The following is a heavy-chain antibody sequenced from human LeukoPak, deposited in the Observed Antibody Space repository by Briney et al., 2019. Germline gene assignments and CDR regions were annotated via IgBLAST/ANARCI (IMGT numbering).Heavy chain of an antibody. Sequence: QPGGSLRLSCAASGFTFSSYWMHWVRQAPGKGLVWVSRITSDGSTTSYADSVKGRFTISRDSAKNTLYLQMNSLRDEDTAVYYCARDGSLPDYWGQGTLVTVSS. V-gene: IGHV3-74*01. D-gene: IGHD2-15*01. CDR1: GFTFSSYW. CDR2: ITSDGSTT. J-gene: IGHJ4*02. CDR3: ARDGSLPDY.